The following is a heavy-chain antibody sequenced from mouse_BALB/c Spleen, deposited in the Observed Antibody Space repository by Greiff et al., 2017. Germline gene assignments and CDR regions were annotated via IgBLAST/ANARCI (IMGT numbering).Heavy chain of an antibody. J-gene: IGHJ3*01. D-gene: IGHD1-1*02. V-gene: IGHV1-15*01. CDR1: GYTFTDYE. CDR3: TREGSYGSWFAY. CDR2: IDPETGGT. Sequence: VQLQQSGAELVRPGASVTLSCKASGYTFTDYEMHWVKQTPVHGLEWIGAIDPETGGTAYNQKFKGKATLTADKSSSTAYMELRSLTSEDSAVYYCTREGSYGSWFAYWGQGTLVTVSA.